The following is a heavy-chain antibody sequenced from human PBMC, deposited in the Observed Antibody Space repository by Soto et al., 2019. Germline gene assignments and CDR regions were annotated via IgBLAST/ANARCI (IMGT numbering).Heavy chain of an antibody. CDR3: ARDSPPVDY. V-gene: IGHV1-18*01. Sequence: QVQLVQSGAEVKKPGASVQVSCKASGYTFSNYGISWFRQAPGQGLAWMGWISAYNGNTNYEQKLQGRVSMTTDTSTSTAYMELRSLRSDDKGVYYCARDSPPVDYWGQGTMVTVSS. J-gene: IGHJ4*02. CDR2: ISAYNGNT. CDR1: GYTFSNYG.